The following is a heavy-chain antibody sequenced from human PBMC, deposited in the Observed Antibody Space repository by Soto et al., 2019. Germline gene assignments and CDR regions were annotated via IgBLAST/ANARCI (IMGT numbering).Heavy chain of an antibody. Sequence: EVQLVESGGGLVQPGESLTLSCAASGFTFSSYWMHWVRQAPGTGLVWVSRIKNDGSGTYYADSVKGRLTISRDNARNTLYLQMNSMRVEDTAVYFCARGDGDHYDGSGYLGRPWGQGTLVTVSS. V-gene: IGHV3-74*01. J-gene: IGHJ5*02. CDR1: GFTFSSYW. D-gene: IGHD3-22*01. CDR2: IKNDGSGT. CDR3: ARGDGDHYDGSGYLGRP.